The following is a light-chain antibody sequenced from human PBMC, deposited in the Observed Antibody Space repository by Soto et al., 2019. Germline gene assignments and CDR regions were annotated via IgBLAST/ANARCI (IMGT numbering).Light chain of an antibody. Sequence: EIVLTQSPATLSLSPGERATLSCRASQNVGGSLAWYQQKPGQAPRLLISDASNRSAGIPARFSGIGSGTDFTLTISSLEPEDVAVYYCQQRNSWPLTFGGGTKVEIK. V-gene: IGKV3-11*01. J-gene: IGKJ4*01. CDR1: QNVGGS. CDR3: QQRNSWPLT. CDR2: DAS.